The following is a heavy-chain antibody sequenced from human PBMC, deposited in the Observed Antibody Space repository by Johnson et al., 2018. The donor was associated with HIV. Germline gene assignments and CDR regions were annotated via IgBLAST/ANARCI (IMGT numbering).Heavy chain of an antibody. CDR1: GFNFSGSA. CDR2: IRGRANTYAT. CDR3: ARVKGCTGGVCSALGAFDI. Sequence: VQLVESGGGLVQPGGSLELSCAASGFNFSGSAMHWVRQASGKGLEWVGRIRGRANTYATAYAASLKGSFTISRDNAKNSLYLQMNSLRAEDTAVYYCARVKGCTGGVCSALGAFDIWGQGTMVTVSS. J-gene: IGHJ3*02. D-gene: IGHD2-8*02. V-gene: IGHV3-73*02.